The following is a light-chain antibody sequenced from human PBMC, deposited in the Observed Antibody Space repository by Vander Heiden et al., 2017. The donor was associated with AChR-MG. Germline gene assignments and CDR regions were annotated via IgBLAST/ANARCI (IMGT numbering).Light chain of an antibody. CDR3: ETWDSNTVV. V-gene: IGLV4-60*03. Sequence: QPVLTQSSSASASLASSVKLTCTLSSGHSSYIIAWHQQQPGKAPRYLMKLEGSGSYNKGSGVPDRFSGSSSGADRYLTISNLQSEDEADYYCETWDSNTVVFGGGTKLTVL. CDR1: SGHSSYI. CDR2: LEGSGSY. J-gene: IGLJ2*01.